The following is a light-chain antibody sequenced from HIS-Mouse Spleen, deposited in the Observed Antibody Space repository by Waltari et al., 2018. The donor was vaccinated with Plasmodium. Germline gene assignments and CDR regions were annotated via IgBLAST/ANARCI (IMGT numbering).Light chain of an antibody. V-gene: IGLV5-37*01. CDR3: MIWPSNASGV. CDR1: SHINVGSYN. Sequence: QPVLTQPPSSSASPGESARLTCTLPSHINVGSYNIYGYQQQPGSPPRYPLYYYSDSDKGQGSGVPSRFSGSKDASANTGILLISGLQSEDEADYYCMIWPSNASGVFGGGTKLTVL. CDR2: YYSDSDK. J-gene: IGLJ3*02.